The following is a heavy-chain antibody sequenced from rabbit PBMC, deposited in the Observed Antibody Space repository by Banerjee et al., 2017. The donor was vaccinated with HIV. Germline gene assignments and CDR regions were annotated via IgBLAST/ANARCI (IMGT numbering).Heavy chain of an antibody. Sequence: QQQLEESGGGLVKPEGSLTLSCTASGLDFSSSYWICWVRQAPGKGLEWIACIYTSSGSTYYATWAKGRFTISKTSSTTVTLQMASLTAADTATYFCARNEYTGTAYDLWGQGTLVTVS. D-gene: IGHD7-1*01. CDR2: IYTSSGST. CDR1: GLDFSSSYW. V-gene: IGHV1S45*01. CDR3: ARNEYTGTAYDL. J-gene: IGHJ6*01.